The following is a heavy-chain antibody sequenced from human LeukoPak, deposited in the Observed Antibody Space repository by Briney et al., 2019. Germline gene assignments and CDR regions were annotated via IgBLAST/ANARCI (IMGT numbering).Heavy chain of an antibody. Sequence: GGSLRLSCAASGFTFSNYWMTWVRQAPGKGLEWVAHIKEDGGEKHYVDPVRGRFTISRDNAKNSLYLQMNSLRAEDTAMYYCVRDRGYCSGGTCYALWDYWGQGTLVTVSS. V-gene: IGHV3-7*01. J-gene: IGHJ4*02. CDR3: VRDRGYCSGGTCYALWDY. CDR1: GFTFSNYW. CDR2: IKEDGGEK. D-gene: IGHD2-15*01.